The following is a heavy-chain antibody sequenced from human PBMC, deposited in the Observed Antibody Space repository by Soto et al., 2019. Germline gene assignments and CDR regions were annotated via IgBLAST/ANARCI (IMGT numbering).Heavy chain of an antibody. D-gene: IGHD2-15*01. Sequence: PGGSLRLSCEASGFTFSSYEMIWVRQAPGKGLEWVSYISIGGGTMYYADSVKGRFTISRDNAKNSLYLQMNGLRADDTAIYYCVRGGGGGLFDPWGQGTMVTVSS. J-gene: IGHJ5*02. CDR3: VRGGGGGLFDP. CDR1: GFTFSSYE. V-gene: IGHV3-48*03. CDR2: ISIGGGTM.